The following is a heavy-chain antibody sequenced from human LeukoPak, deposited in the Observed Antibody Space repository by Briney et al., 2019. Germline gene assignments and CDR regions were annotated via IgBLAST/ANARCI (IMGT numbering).Heavy chain of an antibody. J-gene: IGHJ4*02. V-gene: IGHV4-39*01. CDR1: GGSISSSSYY. CDR3: ARGGGYSYGRNPANFDY. D-gene: IGHD5-18*01. CDR2: IYYSGST. Sequence: SETLSLTCTVSGGSISSSSYYWGWIRQPPGKGLEWIGSIYYSGSTYYNPSLKSRVTISVDTSKNQFSLKLSSVTAADMAVYYCARGGGYSYGRNPANFDYWGQGTLVTVSS.